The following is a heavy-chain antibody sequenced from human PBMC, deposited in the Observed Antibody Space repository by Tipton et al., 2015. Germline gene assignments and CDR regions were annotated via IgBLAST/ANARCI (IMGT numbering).Heavy chain of an antibody. D-gene: IGHD1-26*01. CDR3: ARNMTKLTRGYSGYFDY. CDR2: IQYSGST. V-gene: IGHV4-59*01. Sequence: LSLTCSVSSDSISKYYWSWIRQPPGKELEWIGYIQYSGSTNYNPSLKSRVTISVDTSKTQFSLKMSSVTASDTAVYYCARNMTKLTRGYSGYFDYWGQGNLVIVSS. J-gene: IGHJ4*02. CDR1: SDSISKYY.